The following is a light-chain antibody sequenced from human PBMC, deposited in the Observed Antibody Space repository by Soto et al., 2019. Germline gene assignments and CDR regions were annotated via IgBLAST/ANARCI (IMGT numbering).Light chain of an antibody. CDR1: QTISSW. CDR2: KAS. CDR3: QHYNSYSEA. V-gene: IGKV1-5*03. J-gene: IGKJ1*01. Sequence: DIQMTQSPSTLSGSVGDSVTITCRASQTISSWLAWYQQKPGKAPKLLIYKASTLKSGVPSRFSGSGSGTEFTLTLSSLQPADFATYYCQHYNSYSEAFGQGTKVELK.